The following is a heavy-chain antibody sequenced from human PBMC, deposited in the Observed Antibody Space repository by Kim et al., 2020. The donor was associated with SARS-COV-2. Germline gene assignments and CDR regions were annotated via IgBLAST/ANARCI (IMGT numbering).Heavy chain of an antibody. CDR1: GFTFDDYA. Sequence: GGSLRLSCAASGFTFDDYAMHWVRQAPGKGLEWVSGISWNSGSIGYADSVKGRFTISRDNAKNSLYLQMNSLRAEDTALYYCAKDIEMAGYSYGIYYYYYGMDVWGQGTTVTVSS. CDR3: AKDIEMAGYSYGIYYYYYGMDV. J-gene: IGHJ6*02. D-gene: IGHD5-18*01. V-gene: IGHV3-9*01. CDR2: ISWNSGSI.